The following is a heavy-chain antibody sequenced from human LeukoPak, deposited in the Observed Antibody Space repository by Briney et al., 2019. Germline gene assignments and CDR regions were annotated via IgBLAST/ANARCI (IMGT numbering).Heavy chain of an antibody. D-gene: IGHD6-19*01. J-gene: IGHJ4*02. Sequence: ASVKVSCKASGYTFTSYGISWVRQATGQGLEWMGWMNPNSGNTGYAQKFQGRVTMTRNTSISTAYMELSSLRSEDTAVYYCARPRSGWFFDYWGQGTLVTVSS. V-gene: IGHV1-8*02. CDR3: ARPRSGWFFDY. CDR2: MNPNSGNT. CDR1: GYTFTSYG.